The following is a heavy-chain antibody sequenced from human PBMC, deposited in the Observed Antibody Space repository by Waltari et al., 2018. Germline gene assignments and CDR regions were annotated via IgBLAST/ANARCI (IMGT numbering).Heavy chain of an antibody. J-gene: IGHJ5*02. Sequence: EVQLVESGGGLIQPGGSLRLSCAASGFPFRSNYMSWVRQAPGKGLEWVSVIYSGGSTYYADSVKGRFTISRDNSKNTLYLQMNSLRAEDTAVYYCARDVVVIGWGWFDPWGQGTLVTVSS. CDR1: GFPFRSNY. D-gene: IGHD2-21*01. V-gene: IGHV3-53*01. CDR3: ARDVVVIGWGWFDP. CDR2: IYSGGST.